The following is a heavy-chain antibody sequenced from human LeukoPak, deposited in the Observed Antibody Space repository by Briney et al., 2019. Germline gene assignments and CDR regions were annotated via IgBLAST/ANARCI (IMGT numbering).Heavy chain of an antibody. CDR3: AVSLPGGVYGDHEAKWFDP. CDR1: GYSFTSYW. V-gene: IGHV5-51*01. CDR2: IYPGDSDT. Sequence: GESLKISCKGSGYSFTSYWIGWVRQMPGKGLEWMGIIYPGDSDTRYSPSFQGQVTISADKSISTAYLQWSSLKASDTAMYYCAVSLPGGVYGDHEAKWFDPWGQGTLVTVSS. D-gene: IGHD4-17*01. J-gene: IGHJ5*02.